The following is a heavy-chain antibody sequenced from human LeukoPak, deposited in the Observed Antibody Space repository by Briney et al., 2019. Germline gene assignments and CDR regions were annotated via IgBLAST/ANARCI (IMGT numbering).Heavy chain of an antibody. D-gene: IGHD3-16*01. V-gene: IGHV3-23*01. CDR1: GFTFSSYW. CDR2: ISGSGIST. J-gene: IGHJ4*02. Sequence: GGSLRLSCAASGFTFSSYWMSWVRRAPGKGLEWVSAISGSGISTYYADSVKGRFTISRDNSKNTLYLQMNSLRAEDTAVYYCARELYLWYFDFWGQGTLVTVSS. CDR3: ARELYLWYFDF.